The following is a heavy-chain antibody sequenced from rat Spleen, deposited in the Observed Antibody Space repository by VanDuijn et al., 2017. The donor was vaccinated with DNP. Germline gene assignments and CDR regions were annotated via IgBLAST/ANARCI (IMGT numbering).Heavy chain of an antibody. Sequence: QVQLEESGPGLMQPSETLSLTCTVSGFSLTNNGVGWVRQPLGKGLVWMGTIWAGGSTNYNSAVQSRLSISRDTSKSQVFLKMNSLQPEDTGTYYCARHLAAYYAMDAWGQGTSVTVSS. D-gene: IGHD1-2*01. V-gene: IGHV2-72*01. CDR1: GFSLTNNG. J-gene: IGHJ4*01. CDR2: IWAGGST. CDR3: ARHLAAYYAMDA.